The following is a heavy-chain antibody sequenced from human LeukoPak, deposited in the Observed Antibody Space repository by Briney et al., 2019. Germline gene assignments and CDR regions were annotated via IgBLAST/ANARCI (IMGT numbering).Heavy chain of an antibody. D-gene: IGHD3-16*01. V-gene: IGHV3-23*01. Sequence: GGSLRLSCTASGFTFSTHAMTWVRQAPGKGLEWVSSIGTRSDDTYYADSVKGRFTFSRDNSKNTLYLQMDSLRAEDTAVYSCAKHDYGNFKAYDIWGQGTTVTVSS. CDR2: IGTRSDDT. CDR1: GFTFSTHA. J-gene: IGHJ3*02. CDR3: AKHDYGNFKAYDI.